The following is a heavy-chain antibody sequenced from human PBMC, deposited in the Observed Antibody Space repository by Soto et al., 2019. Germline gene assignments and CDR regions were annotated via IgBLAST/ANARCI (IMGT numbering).Heavy chain of an antibody. V-gene: IGHV3-23*05. Sequence: GSLRLSCAASGFTFSNYGMSWVRQAPGKGLEWVSALPEIGTNTYYADSVKGRFTISRDNSKNTLFLQINNLRAGDTAVYYCAKKSGVGATWYFDYWGQGTLVTVSS. CDR3: AKKSGVGATWYFDY. CDR1: GFTFSNYG. CDR2: LPEIGTNT. D-gene: IGHD1-26*01. J-gene: IGHJ4*02.